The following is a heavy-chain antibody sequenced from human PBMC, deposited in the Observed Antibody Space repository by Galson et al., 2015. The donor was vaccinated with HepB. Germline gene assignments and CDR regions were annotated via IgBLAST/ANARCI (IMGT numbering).Heavy chain of an antibody. Sequence: SLRLSCAASGFTFSDYYMSWIRQAPGKGLEWVSYISSSSSYTNYADSVKGRFTISRDNAKNSLYLQMNSLRAEDTAVYYCARSPAYYYGSGSSGYFQHWGQGTLVTVSS. J-gene: IGHJ1*01. V-gene: IGHV3-11*06. CDR3: ARSPAYYYGSGSSGYFQH. D-gene: IGHD3-10*01. CDR2: ISSSSSYT. CDR1: GFTFSDYY.